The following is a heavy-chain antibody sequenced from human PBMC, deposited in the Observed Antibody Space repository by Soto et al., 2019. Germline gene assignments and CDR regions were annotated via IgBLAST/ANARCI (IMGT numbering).Heavy chain of an antibody. CDR3: ARGPYYYDSRGFDP. CDR1: GGSISSYY. V-gene: IGHV4-59*01. J-gene: IGHJ5*02. D-gene: IGHD3-22*01. Sequence: SQPLSLTCTVSGGSISSYYWSWIRQPPGKGLEWIGYIYYSGSTNYNPSLKSRVTISVDTSKNQFSLKLSSVTAADTAVYYCARGPYYYDSRGFDPWGQGTLVTVSS. CDR2: IYYSGST.